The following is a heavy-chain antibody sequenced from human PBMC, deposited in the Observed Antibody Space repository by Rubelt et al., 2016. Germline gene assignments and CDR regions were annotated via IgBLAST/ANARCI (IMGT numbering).Heavy chain of an antibody. CDR3: TTDTAMDNDFDY. CDR2: IKSKTDGGTT. J-gene: IGHJ4*02. CDR1: GFTFSNAW. V-gene: IGHV3-15*07. Sequence: EVQLVESGGGLVKPGGSLRLSCAASGFTFSNAWMNWVRQDPGKGLEWVGRIKSKTDGGTTDYAAPVKGIFTISRDDSKNTLYLQMNSLKTEDTAVYYCTTDTAMDNDFDYWGQGTLVTVSS. D-gene: IGHD5-18*01.